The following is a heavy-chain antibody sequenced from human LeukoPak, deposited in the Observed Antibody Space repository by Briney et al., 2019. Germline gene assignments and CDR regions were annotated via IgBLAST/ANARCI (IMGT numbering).Heavy chain of an antibody. CDR1: GGSISRYY. D-gene: IGHD2-15*01. V-gene: IGHV4-59*01. J-gene: IGHJ5*02. CDR2: IYYSGST. Sequence: SETLSLTCTVSGGSISRYYWSWIRQPPGTGLEWIGYIYYSGSTNYNPSLKSRATIPVDTSKNQFSLKLSSVTAADTAVYYCASGPLYCSSGSCYSDAWFDPWGQGTLVTVSS. CDR3: ASGPLYCSSGSCYSDAWFDP.